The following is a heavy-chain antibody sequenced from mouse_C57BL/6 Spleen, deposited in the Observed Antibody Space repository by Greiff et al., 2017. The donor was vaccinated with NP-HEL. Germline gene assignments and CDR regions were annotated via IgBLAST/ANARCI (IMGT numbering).Heavy chain of an antibody. Sequence: EVQLQQSGPELVKPGASVKISCKASGYTFTSYYMHWVKQRPEQGLEWIGEINPSTGGTNYNQKFKGKATLTVDKSSSTAYMQLRSLTSEDSAVYYCARNYYNYWDVDVWGTGTTVTVSS. J-gene: IGHJ1*03. D-gene: IGHD2-12*01. CDR1: GYTFTSYY. V-gene: IGHV1-43*01. CDR2: INPSTGGT. CDR3: ARNYYNYWDVDV.